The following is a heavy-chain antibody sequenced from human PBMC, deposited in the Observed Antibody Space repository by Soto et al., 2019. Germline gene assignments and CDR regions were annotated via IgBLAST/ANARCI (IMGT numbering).Heavy chain of an antibody. Sequence: EVQLLGSGGGLVQPGGSLRLSCAASGLTFSTYAMSWVRQAPGKGLEWVSSISGNGANTYYPDSVKGRFIISRDNSKNHLFLQMNSLSAEDTALYYCAKDRPNYYGSGGGYYKAGGDYWGQGTLVTVSS. V-gene: IGHV3-23*01. CDR2: ISGNGANT. D-gene: IGHD3-10*01. CDR3: AKDRPNYYGSGGGYYKAGGDY. J-gene: IGHJ4*02. CDR1: GLTFSTYA.